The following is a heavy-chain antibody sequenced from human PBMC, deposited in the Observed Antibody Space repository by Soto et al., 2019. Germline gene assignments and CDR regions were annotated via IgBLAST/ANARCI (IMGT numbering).Heavy chain of an antibody. CDR2: IYTSGST. Sequence: SETLSLTCTVSGGSISSYYWSWIRQPAGKGLEWIGRIYTSGSTNYNPSLKSRVTMSVDTSKNQFSLKLSSVTAADTAVYHCARRGVAGEPFDIWGQGTMVTVSS. CDR3: ARRGVAGEPFDI. V-gene: IGHV4-4*07. J-gene: IGHJ3*02. D-gene: IGHD2-15*01. CDR1: GGSISSYY.